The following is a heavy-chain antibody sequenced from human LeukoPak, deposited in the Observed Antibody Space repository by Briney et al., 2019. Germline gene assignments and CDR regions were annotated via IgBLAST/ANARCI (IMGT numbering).Heavy chain of an antibody. Sequence: GGSLRLSCAASGFRFNTYWMSWVRQAPGKGLEWVANIKQDGNEKYYADSVKGRFTISRDNAKNSLYLQMNSLRAEDTAIYYCARLPYSGYGGGRVYWGQGTLVTVSS. CDR3: ARLPYSGYGGGRVY. CDR1: GFRFNTYW. D-gene: IGHD5-12*01. J-gene: IGHJ4*02. V-gene: IGHV3-7*01. CDR2: IKQDGNEK.